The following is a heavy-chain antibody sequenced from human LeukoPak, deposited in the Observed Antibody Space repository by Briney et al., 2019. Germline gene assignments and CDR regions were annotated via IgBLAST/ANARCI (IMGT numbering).Heavy chain of an antibody. CDR1: GFTFSSYG. CDR3: ARDIFKVVPAAIRGYYYYYYGMDV. J-gene: IGHJ6*02. CDR2: IWYDGSNK. V-gene: IGHV3-33*01. Sequence: PGGSLRLSCAASGFTFSSYGMHWVRQAPGKGLEWVAVIWYDGSNKYYADSVKGRFTISRDNSKNTLYLQMNSLRAEDTAVYYCARDIFKVVPAAIRGYYYYYYGMDVWGQGTTVTVSS. D-gene: IGHD2-2*02.